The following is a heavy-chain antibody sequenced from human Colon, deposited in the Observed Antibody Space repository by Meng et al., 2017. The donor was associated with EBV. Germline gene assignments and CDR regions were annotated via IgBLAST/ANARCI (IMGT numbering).Heavy chain of an antibody. CDR1: GGSMSSGNYY. CDR2: IHHSGSA. V-gene: IGHV4-30-4*01. J-gene: IGHJ4*02. CDR3: ASFDHIPRRNYFDY. Sequence: AQLQEPDPGLVDPSQPLSLTCTPSGGSMSSGNYYWSWIRQPPGKGLEWIGYIHHSGSAYYNPSLKSRVSISVDTSKNQFSLNLNSMTAADTAVYYCASFDHIPRRNYFDYWGQGTLVTVSS. D-gene: IGHD2-21*01.